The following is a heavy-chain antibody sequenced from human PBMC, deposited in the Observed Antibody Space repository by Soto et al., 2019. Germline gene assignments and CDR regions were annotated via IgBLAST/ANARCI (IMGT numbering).Heavy chain of an antibody. CDR3: ARVGGSSSRYSGNWFDP. D-gene: IGHD6-13*01. V-gene: IGHV4-31*03. CDR2: IYYSGST. Sequence: SETLSLTCTVSGGSISSGGYYWSWIRQHPGKGLEWIGYIYYSGSTYYNPSLKSRVTISVDTSKNQFSLKLSSVTAADTAVYYCARVGGSSSRYSGNWFDPWGQGTLVTVSS. CDR1: GGSISSGGYY. J-gene: IGHJ5*02.